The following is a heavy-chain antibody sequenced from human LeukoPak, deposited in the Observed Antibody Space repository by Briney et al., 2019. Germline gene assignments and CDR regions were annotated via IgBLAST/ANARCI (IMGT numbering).Heavy chain of an antibody. CDR3: ARGGYDFVYYYYGMDV. D-gene: IGHD3-3*01. J-gene: IGHJ6*02. CDR1: GYTFTGYY. Sequence: ASVNVSCKASGYTFTGYYMHWVRQAPGQGPEWMGRINPNSGGTNYAQKFQGRVTMTRDTSISTAYMELSRLRSDDTAVYYCARGGYDFVYYYYGMDVWGQGTTVTVSS. V-gene: IGHV1-2*06. CDR2: INPNSGGT.